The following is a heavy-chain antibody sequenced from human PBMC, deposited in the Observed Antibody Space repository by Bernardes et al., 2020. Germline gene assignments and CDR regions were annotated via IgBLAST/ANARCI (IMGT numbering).Heavy chain of an antibody. V-gene: IGHV3-21*01. CDR3: ARDRFYGSGIDDY. Sequence: GSLRLSCAASGFTFSSYSMNWVRQAPGKGLEWVSSISSSSSYIYYADSVKGRFTISRDNAKNSLYLQMNSLRAEDTAVYYCARDRFYGSGIDDYWGQGTLVTVSS. D-gene: IGHD3-10*01. CDR1: GFTFSSYS. J-gene: IGHJ4*02. CDR2: ISSSSSYI.